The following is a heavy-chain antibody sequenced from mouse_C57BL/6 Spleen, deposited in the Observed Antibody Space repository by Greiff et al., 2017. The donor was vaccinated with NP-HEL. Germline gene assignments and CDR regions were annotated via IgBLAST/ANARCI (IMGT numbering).Heavy chain of an antibody. D-gene: IGHD2-5*01. CDR3: TRGHSNYVGNYYAMDY. Sequence: EVQVVESGEGLVKPGGSLKLSCAASGFTFSSYAMSWVRQTPEKRLEWVAYISSGGDYIYYADTVKGRFTISRDNARNTLYLQMSSLKSEDTAMYYCTRGHSNYVGNYYAMDYWGQGTSVTVSS. J-gene: IGHJ4*01. CDR2: ISSGGDYI. V-gene: IGHV5-9-1*02. CDR1: GFTFSSYA.